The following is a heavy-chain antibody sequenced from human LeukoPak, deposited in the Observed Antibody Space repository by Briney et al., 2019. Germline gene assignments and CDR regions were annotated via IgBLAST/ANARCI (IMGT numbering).Heavy chain of an antibody. V-gene: IGHV3-23*01. Sequence: TGGSLRLSCAASGFTFSSNAMSWVRQAPGKGLEWVSAISGSGGSTYYADSVKGRFTISRDNSKSTLNLQMNSLRAEDTAVYYCAKDARRTSGWYFFDYWGQGTLVTVSS. J-gene: IGHJ4*02. CDR1: GFTFSSNA. D-gene: IGHD6-19*01. CDR2: ISGSGGST. CDR3: AKDARRTSGWYFFDY.